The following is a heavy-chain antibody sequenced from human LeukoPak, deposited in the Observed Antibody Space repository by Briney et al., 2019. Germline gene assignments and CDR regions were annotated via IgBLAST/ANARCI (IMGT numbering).Heavy chain of an antibody. V-gene: IGHV3-74*01. CDR1: GFPFSSYW. CDR3: ASDSPYYGMDV. CDR2: INSDGGAT. Sequence: GGSLRLSCAASGFPFSSYWMHWVRQVPGKGLLWVSRINSDGGATIYADSVRGRFTISRDNAKNTLYLQMSGLRVEDTAVYHCASDSPYYGMDVWGQGTTVTVSS. J-gene: IGHJ6*02.